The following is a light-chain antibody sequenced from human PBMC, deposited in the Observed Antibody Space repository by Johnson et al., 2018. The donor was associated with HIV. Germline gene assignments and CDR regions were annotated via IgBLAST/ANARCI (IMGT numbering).Light chain of an antibody. Sequence: QSVLTQPPSVSAAPGQNVTISCSVSSSNIGNNYVSWYQQLPGTGPTLLIYENNKRPSGIPDAFSGSKSGTSATLAIPGLQSGDQADYYCVTWHSSLSAGGVCGTGTKVTVL. CDR3: VTWHSSLSAGGV. CDR1: SSNIGNNY. J-gene: IGLJ1*01. V-gene: IGLV1-51*02. CDR2: ENN.